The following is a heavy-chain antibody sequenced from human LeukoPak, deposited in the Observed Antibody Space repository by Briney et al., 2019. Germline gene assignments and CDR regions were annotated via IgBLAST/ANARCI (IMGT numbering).Heavy chain of an antibody. J-gene: IGHJ4*02. D-gene: IGHD5-18*01. CDR3: AREHSYGYKVFDY. V-gene: IGHV3-7*01. CDR1: GFTFSSYW. Sequence: GGSLRLSCAASGFTFSSYWMSWVCQAPGTGLEWVANIKQDGSEKYYVDSVKGRFTISRDNAKNSLYLQMNSLRVEDTAVYYCAREHSYGYKVFDYWGQGTLVTVSS. CDR2: IKQDGSEK.